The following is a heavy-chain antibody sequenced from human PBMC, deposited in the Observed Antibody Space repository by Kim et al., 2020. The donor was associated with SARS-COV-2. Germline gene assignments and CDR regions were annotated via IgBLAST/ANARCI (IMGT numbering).Heavy chain of an antibody. CDR3: AADLYYDSSGYSYYYYGMDV. CDR1: GFTFTSSA. CDR2: IVVGSGNT. J-gene: IGHJ6*02. V-gene: IGHV1-58*02. Sequence: SVKVSCKASGFTFTSSAMQWVRQARGQRLEWIGWIVVGSGNTNYAQKFQERVTITRDMSTSTAYMELSSLRSEDTAVYYCAADLYYDSSGYSYYYYGMDVWGQGTTVTVSS. D-gene: IGHD3-22*01.